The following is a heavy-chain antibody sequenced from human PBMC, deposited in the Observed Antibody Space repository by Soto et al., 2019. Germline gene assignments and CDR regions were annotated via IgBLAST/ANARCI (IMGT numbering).Heavy chain of an antibody. CDR3: ARGGYSSSWRFDY. V-gene: IGHV1-69*01. D-gene: IGHD6-13*01. CDR2: IVPILGTA. J-gene: IGHJ4*02. CDR1: GGTVSSFA. Sequence: QVQLVQSGAEVKKPGSSVRVSCKASGGTVSSFAISWVRQAPGQGLEWMGGIVPILGTAYYAQNFQGRVTITADESTNTACMELTGLRSEDTAVYYCARGGYSSSWRFDYWGQGTLVTVSS.